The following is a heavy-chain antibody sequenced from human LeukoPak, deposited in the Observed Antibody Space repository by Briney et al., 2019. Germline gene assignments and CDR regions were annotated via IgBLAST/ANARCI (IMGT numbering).Heavy chain of an antibody. D-gene: IGHD4-11*01. Sequence: GGSLRLSCAASGFTFSSNYMSWVRQAPGKGLEWVSVIYNGGSTYYADSVKGRFTISRDNSKNTLYLQMNSLRAEDTAVYYCAREFRDYSNYGFPAPFDYWGQGTLVTVSS. J-gene: IGHJ4*02. CDR1: GFTFSSNY. V-gene: IGHV3-53*01. CDR2: IYNGGST. CDR3: AREFRDYSNYGFPAPFDY.